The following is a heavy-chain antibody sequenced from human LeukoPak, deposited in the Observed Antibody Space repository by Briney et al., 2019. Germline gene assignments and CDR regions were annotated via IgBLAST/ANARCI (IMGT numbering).Heavy chain of an antibody. J-gene: IGHJ4*02. D-gene: IGHD2-15*01. V-gene: IGHV1-8*01. CDR3: ARALGYCSGGSCYRYYFDY. Sequence: GASVKVSCKASGYTFTSYDINWVRQATGQGLEGMGWMNPNSGNTGYAQKFQGRVTMTRNTSISTAYMELSSLRSEDTAVYYCARALGYCSGGSCYRYYFDYWGQGTLATVSS. CDR1: GYTFTSYD. CDR2: MNPNSGNT.